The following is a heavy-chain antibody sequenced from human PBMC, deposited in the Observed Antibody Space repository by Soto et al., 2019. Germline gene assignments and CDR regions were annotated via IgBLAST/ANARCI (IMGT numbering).Heavy chain of an antibody. J-gene: IGHJ6*02. CDR3: ARRVRSCWYRVEYHYGMDF. CDR1: GFTFSSYG. V-gene: IGHV3-33*01. CDR2: IWYDGSNK. D-gene: IGHD6-13*01. Sequence: PGGSLRLSCAASGFTFSSYGMHWVRQAPGKGLEWVAVIWYDGSNKYYADSVRGRFTISRDNSKNTLYLQMNSLRVEDTAVYYCARRVRSCWYRVEYHYGMDFWGQGTKVTGS.